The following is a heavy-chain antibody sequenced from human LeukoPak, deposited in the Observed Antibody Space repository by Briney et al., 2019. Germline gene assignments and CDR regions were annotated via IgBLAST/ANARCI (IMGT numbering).Heavy chain of an antibody. D-gene: IGHD2-2*01. CDR1: GGTFSSYA. CDR2: IIPILGIA. V-gene: IGHV1-69*04. Sequence: ASVKVSCKASGGTFSSYAISWVRQAPGQGLEWMGRIIPILGIANYAQKFQGRVTITADKSTSTAYMELSSLRSEDTAVYYCARGKIVVVPAAKGPFDYWGQGTLVTVSS. CDR3: ARGKIVVVPAAKGPFDY. J-gene: IGHJ4*02.